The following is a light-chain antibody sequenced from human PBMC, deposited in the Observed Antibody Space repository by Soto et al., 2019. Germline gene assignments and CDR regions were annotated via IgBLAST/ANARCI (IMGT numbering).Light chain of an antibody. J-gene: IGLJ1*01. CDR3: SSFTSSHTYV. Sequence: QSVLTQPASVSGSPGQSITISCTGTSSDVGGYNFVSWYQQHPDKAPKFMIYEVTNRPSGVSNRFSGSKSGNTASLTISGLQAEDEADYYCSSFTSSHTYVFGPGTKSPS. V-gene: IGLV2-14*01. CDR1: SSDVGGYNF. CDR2: EVT.